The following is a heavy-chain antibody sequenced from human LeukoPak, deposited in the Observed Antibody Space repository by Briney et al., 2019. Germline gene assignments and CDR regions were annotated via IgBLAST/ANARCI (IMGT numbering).Heavy chain of an antibody. V-gene: IGHV1-69*08. J-gene: IGHJ5*02. Sequence: GSSVKVSCRSSGGTFNTHIFNWVRQAPGQGFEWMGRITPVIGTTKYAQRFQARVTITADRSTSTAYLELSGLTYDDTAVYYCTRVTLRGSKYNWFDPWGQGTHVSVFS. CDR1: GGTFNTHI. D-gene: IGHD1-26*01. CDR3: TRVTLRGSKYNWFDP. CDR2: ITPVIGTT.